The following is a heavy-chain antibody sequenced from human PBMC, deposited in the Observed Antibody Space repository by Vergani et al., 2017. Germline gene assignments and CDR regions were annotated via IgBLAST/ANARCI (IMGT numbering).Heavy chain of an antibody. Sequence: QVQLQQWGAGLLKPSETLSLTCAVYGGSFSGYYWSWIRQPPGKGLEWIGEINHSGSTNYNPSLKSRVTISVDTSKNQFSLKLSSVTAADTAVYYCARGRSTINSMVRGRLPYYYRDVWGKGTTVTVSS. D-gene: IGHD3-10*01. CDR3: ARGRSTINSMVRGRLPYYYRDV. J-gene: IGHJ6*03. CDR1: GGSFSGYY. CDR2: INHSGST. V-gene: IGHV4-34*01.